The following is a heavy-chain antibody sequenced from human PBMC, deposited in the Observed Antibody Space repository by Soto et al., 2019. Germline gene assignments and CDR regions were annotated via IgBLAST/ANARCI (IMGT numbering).Heavy chain of an antibody. D-gene: IGHD3-3*01. CDR1: AGSISSDGFY. V-gene: IGHV4-31*03. J-gene: IGHJ6*02. Sequence: PSETLSLTCSVSAGSISSDGFYWNWIRQPPGRGLEWIGYIYHSGGTYSSPSLRSRVTISVDTSKNQFTLKLSSVTAADTAMYYCARHSIFGVDYDYGMDVWGQGTTVTVSS. CDR2: IYHSGGT. CDR3: ARHSIFGVDYDYGMDV.